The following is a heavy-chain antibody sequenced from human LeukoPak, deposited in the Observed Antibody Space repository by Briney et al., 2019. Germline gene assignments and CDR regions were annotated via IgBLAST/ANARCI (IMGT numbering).Heavy chain of an antibody. CDR1: GFTFSSYA. V-gene: IGHV3-23*01. CDR2: ISGSGGST. J-gene: IGHJ4*02. CDR3: AKLARVVRGVPSKDY. D-gene: IGHD3-10*01. Sequence: PGGSLRLSCAASGFTFSSYAMSWVRQAPGKGLEWVSAISGSGGSTYYADSVKGRFTISRDNSKNTLYLQMNSLRAEDTAVHYCAKLARVVRGVPSKDYWGQGTLVTVSS.